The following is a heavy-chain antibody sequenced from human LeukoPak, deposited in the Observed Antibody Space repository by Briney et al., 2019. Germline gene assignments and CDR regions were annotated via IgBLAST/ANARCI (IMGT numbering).Heavy chain of an antibody. D-gene: IGHD3-10*01. Sequence: GGSLRLSRAASGFTFSSDSMNWVRQAPGKGLEWVSSISSSSSYIYYADSVKGRFTISRDNAKNSLYLQMNSLRAEDTAVYYCASSPPLLWFGELLDDYWGQGTLVTVSS. CDR3: ASSPPLLWFGELLDDY. CDR1: GFTFSSDS. J-gene: IGHJ4*02. V-gene: IGHV3-21*01. CDR2: ISSSSSYI.